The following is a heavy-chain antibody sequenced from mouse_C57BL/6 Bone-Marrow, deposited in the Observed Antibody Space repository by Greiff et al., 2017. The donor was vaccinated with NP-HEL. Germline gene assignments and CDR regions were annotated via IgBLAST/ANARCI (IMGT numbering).Heavy chain of an antibody. V-gene: IGHV1-42*01. J-gene: IGHJ3*01. Sequence: EVQLQQSGPELVKPGASVKISCKASGYSFTGYYMNWVKQSPEKSLEWIGEINPSTGGTTYNQKFKAKATLTVDKSSSTAYMQLKSLTSEDSAVYYCARPRQLRLPAWFAYWGQGTLVTVSA. CDR3: ARPRQLRLPAWFAY. CDR1: GYSFTGYY. CDR2: INPSTGGT. D-gene: IGHD3-2*02.